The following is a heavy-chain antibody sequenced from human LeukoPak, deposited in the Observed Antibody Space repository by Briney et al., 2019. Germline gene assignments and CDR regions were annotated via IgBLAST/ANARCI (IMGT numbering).Heavy chain of an antibody. CDR3: AKAVRGVTHFDY. V-gene: IGHV3-23*01. Sequence: GGSLRLSCAASGFTFSSYGMSWVRQAPGKGLEWVSAISGSGGSTYYADSVKGRFTISRDNSKNTLYLQMNSLRAEDTAVYYCAKAVRGVTHFDYWGQGTLVTVSS. D-gene: IGHD3-10*01. CDR1: GFTFSSYG. CDR2: ISGSGGST. J-gene: IGHJ4*02.